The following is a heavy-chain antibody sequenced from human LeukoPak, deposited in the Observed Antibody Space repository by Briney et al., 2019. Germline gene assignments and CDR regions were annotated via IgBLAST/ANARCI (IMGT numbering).Heavy chain of an antibody. Sequence: SETLSLTCAVYGGSFSGYYWSWIRQPPGKGLEWIGEINHSGSTNYNPSLKSRVTISVDTSKNQFSLKLSSVTAADTAVYYCARGRSQVATICPHYFDYWGQGTLVTVSS. CDR2: INHSGST. J-gene: IGHJ4*02. D-gene: IGHD5-12*01. CDR1: GGSFSGYY. CDR3: ARGRSQVATICPHYFDY. V-gene: IGHV4-34*01.